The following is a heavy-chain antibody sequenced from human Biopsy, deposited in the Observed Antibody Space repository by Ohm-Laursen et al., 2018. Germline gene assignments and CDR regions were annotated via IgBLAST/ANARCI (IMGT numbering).Heavy chain of an antibody. Sequence: SLRLSCAASGFTFSSYAMSWVRQSPGKGLEWVSGIRDSGDSAYYADSVKGRFTISRDNSRNTLYLQTNSLRAEDTAVYFCTNHYCGGITCLMNFWGQGTLVTVSS. J-gene: IGHJ4*02. CDR3: TNHYCGGITCLMNF. D-gene: IGHD2-21*01. V-gene: IGHV3-23*01. CDR2: IRDSGDSA. CDR1: GFTFSSYA.